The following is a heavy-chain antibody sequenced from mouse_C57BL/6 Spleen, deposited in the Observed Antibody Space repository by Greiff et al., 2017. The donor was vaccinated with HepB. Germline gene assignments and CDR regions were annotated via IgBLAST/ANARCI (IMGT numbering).Heavy chain of an antibody. Sequence: LVESGPELVKPGASVKISCKASGYAFSSSWMNWVKQRPGKGLEWIGRIYPGDGDTNYNGKFKGKATLTADKSSSTAYMQLSSLTSEDSAVYFCATYGSSPSWFAYWGQGTLVTVSA. CDR1: GYAFSSSW. D-gene: IGHD1-1*01. V-gene: IGHV1-82*01. CDR2: IYPGDGDT. J-gene: IGHJ3*01. CDR3: ATYGSSPSWFAY.